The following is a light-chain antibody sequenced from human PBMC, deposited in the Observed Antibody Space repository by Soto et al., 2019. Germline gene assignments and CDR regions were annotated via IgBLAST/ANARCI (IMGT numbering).Light chain of an antibody. CDR1: QSVSGTY. CDR2: GAS. V-gene: IGKV3-20*01. J-gene: IGKJ1*01. Sequence: VLTESPGTRSVSPGERAGLAWRASQSVSGTYLAWYQQKPGQSPRLLIYGASSRATRIPDRLSGSRSGTQFTLTIIRLQSDDLAVYYCQPYGSSLWTFGQATTVDIK. CDR3: QPYGSSLWT.